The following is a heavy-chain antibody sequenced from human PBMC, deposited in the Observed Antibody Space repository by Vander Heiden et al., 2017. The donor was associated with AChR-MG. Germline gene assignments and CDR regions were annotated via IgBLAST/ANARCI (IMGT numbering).Heavy chain of an antibody. J-gene: IGHJ4*02. D-gene: IGHD5-18*01. CDR2: ILNTGAA. CDR3: VREDRGYYFFDH. V-gene: IGHV4-39*01. CDR1: GGSIDSANHY. Sequence: LQLPASGPALVKPPVTLARPCSLSGGSIDSANHYWGGIRHAPVHGPACSGSILNTGAASYNPSLKCRVTIAVVTSKNQFSLNLRCVTAADTAIYYCVREDRGYYFFDHWCQGTRVTV.